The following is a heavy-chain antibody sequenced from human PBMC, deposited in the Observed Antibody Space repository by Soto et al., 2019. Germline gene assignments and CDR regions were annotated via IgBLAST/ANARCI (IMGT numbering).Heavy chain of an antibody. V-gene: IGHV1-69*13. CDR2: IVTIFGTP. CDR3: ARDNVVVAAATYSYYGMDV. J-gene: IGHJ6*02. CDR1: GGTFSSYA. Sequence: GASVKVSCKASGGTFSSYAISWVRQAPGKGLEWMGGIVTIFGTPNYAQKFQGRVTITADESTSTAYMELSSLRSEDTAVYYCARDNVVVAAATYSYYGMDVWGQGTTVTVSS. D-gene: IGHD2-15*01.